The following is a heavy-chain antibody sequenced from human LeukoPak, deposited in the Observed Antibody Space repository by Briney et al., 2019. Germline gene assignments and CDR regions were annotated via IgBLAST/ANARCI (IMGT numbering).Heavy chain of an antibody. D-gene: IGHD1-26*01. CDR1: GFTFSDYY. Sequence: GGSLRLSCAVSGFTFSDYYMSWIRQAPGKGLERVSYISSSGSTKYYADSVKGRFTISRDNAKNSLYLQMNSLRDEDTAVYYCGRDGSGSPDYWGQGTLVTVSS. CDR2: ISSSGSTK. J-gene: IGHJ4*01. CDR3: GRDGSGSPDY. V-gene: IGHV3-11*01.